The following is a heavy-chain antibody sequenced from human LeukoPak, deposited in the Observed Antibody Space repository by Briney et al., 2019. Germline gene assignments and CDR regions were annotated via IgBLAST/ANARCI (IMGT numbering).Heavy chain of an antibody. CDR1: GDSISSGDDY. D-gene: IGHD3-22*01. J-gene: IGHJ3*02. CDR2: ISSSGST. V-gene: IGHV4-61*02. Sequence: TLSLTCTVSGDSISSGDDYWSWIRQPAGKGLEWIGRISSSGSTNYNPSLKSRVTISVDTSKNQFSLKLSSVTAADTAVYFCARGPYSYDSSGAFDIWGQGTMVTVSS. CDR3: ARGPYSYDSSGAFDI.